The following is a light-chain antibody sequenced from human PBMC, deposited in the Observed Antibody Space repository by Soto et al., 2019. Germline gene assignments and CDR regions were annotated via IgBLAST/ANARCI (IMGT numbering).Light chain of an antibody. Sequence: IVLTQSPDTLSLFPGERATLSCRASQSVSSSYLAWYQQKPGQAPRLLIYGASSSATGIPDRFSGSGSGTDFTLTIRRLEPEDFAVYYCQQDDSSPYTFGQGTKLEIK. CDR3: QQDDSSPYT. CDR2: GAS. CDR1: QSVSSSY. J-gene: IGKJ2*01. V-gene: IGKV3-20*01.